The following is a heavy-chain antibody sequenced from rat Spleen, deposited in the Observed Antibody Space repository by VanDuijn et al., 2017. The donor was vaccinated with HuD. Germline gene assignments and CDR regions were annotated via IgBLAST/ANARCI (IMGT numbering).Heavy chain of an antibody. CDR3: ARQETSGYSNWFTF. CDR1: GFTFSNFD. V-gene: IGHV5-25*01. J-gene: IGHJ3*01. CDR2: ISPSGGST. D-gene: IGHD4-3*01. Sequence: EVQLVESGGGLVQPGRSLKLSCAASGFTFSNFDMAWVRQAPTKGLEWVASISPSGGSTYYRDSVKGRFTVSRDNAKSTLSLQVESLRSEDTATYYCARQETSGYSNWFTFWGHGTLVTVSS.